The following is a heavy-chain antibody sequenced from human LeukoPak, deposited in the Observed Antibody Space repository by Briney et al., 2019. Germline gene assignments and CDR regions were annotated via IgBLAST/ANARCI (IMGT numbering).Heavy chain of an antibody. D-gene: IGHD4-17*01. J-gene: IGHJ4*02. CDR3: ARPYSPYGDYKRNGYYFDY. V-gene: IGHV4-34*01. CDR2: INHSGST. Sequence: SETLSLTCAVYGGSFSGYYWSWIRQPPGKGLEWIGEINHSGSTNYNPSLKGRVTISVDTSKNQFSLNLSSVTAADTAVYYCARPYSPYGDYKRNGYYFDYWGQGTLVTVSS. CDR1: GGSFSGYY.